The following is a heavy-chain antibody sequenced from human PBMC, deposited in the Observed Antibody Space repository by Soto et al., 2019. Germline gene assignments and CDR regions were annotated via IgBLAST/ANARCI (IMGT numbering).Heavy chain of an antibody. CDR3: ASLGAGDSSGWKFDY. Sequence: SLKISCKGSGYSFTSYWISWVRQMPGKGLEWMGRIDPSDSYTNYSPSFQGHVTISADKSISTAYLQWSSLKASDTAMYYCASLGAGDSSGWKFDYWGQGTLVTVSS. D-gene: IGHD6-19*01. V-gene: IGHV5-10-1*01. J-gene: IGHJ4*02. CDR2: IDPSDSYT. CDR1: GYSFTSYW.